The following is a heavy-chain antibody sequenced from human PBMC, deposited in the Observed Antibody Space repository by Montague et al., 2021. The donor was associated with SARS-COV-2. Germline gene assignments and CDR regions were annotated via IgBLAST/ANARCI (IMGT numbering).Heavy chain of an antibody. J-gene: IGHJ4*02. CDR1: GGSISRSSYY. V-gene: IGHV4-39*01. D-gene: IGHD3-10*01. CDR3: ARHGWNDSGSFHFDY. Sequence: SETRSLTCTVSGGSISRSSYYWGWIRQPPGKGLEWIGSMYYSGSTYYNASLKSRVTISVDTSKNQFSLKLNSVTAADTAVYYCARHGWNDSGSFHFDYWGQGTLVTVSS. CDR2: MYYSGST.